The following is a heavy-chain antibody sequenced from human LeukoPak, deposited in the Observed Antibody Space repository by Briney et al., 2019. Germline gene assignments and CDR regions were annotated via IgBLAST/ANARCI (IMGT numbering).Heavy chain of an antibody. Sequence: GGSLRLSCAASGFTFDDYAMRWVRQAPGKGLEWVSGISWNSGSIGYADSVKGRFTISRDNAKNSLYLQMNSLRAEDTALYYCAKVTVDYYGSGSYYNYFDYWGQGTLVTVSS. D-gene: IGHD3-10*01. CDR3: AKVTVDYYGSGSYYNYFDY. V-gene: IGHV3-9*01. CDR2: ISWNSGSI. J-gene: IGHJ4*02. CDR1: GFTFDDYA.